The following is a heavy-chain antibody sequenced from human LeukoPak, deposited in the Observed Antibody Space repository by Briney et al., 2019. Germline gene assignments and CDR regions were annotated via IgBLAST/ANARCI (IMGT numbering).Heavy chain of an antibody. CDR1: GYTFTSYG. Sequence: GASVKVSCKASGYTFTSYGISWVRQAPGQGLEWMGWISAYNGNTNYAQKLQGRVTMTTDTSTSTAYMELRSLRSDDTAVYYCARDIQLWVPSHEGSGYYGMDVWRQGTTVTVSS. CDR2: ISAYNGNT. CDR3: ARDIQLWVPSHEGSGYYGMDV. V-gene: IGHV1-18*01. J-gene: IGHJ6*02. D-gene: IGHD5-18*01.